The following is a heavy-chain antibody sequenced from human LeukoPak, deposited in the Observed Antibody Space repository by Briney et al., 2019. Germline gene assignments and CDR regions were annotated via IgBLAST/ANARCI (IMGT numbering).Heavy chain of an antibody. Sequence: AGSLRLSCAASGFTFSDYWLSWVRQAPGKGREWVANMNRDGGESNYVDSMKGRITIYRDNAKNSLYLQMNSLRVEDTAVYYCARDGGIIRFGGQDVWGQGTAVSVS. CDR3: ARDGGIIRFGGQDV. CDR2: MNRDGGES. V-gene: IGHV3-7*01. CDR1: GFTFSDYW. J-gene: IGHJ6*02. D-gene: IGHD3-16*01.